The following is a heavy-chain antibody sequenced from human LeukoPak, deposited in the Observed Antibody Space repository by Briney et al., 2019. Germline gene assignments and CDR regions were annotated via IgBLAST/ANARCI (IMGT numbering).Heavy chain of an antibody. CDR1: GFTVSTNY. CDR2: IYNGGST. Sequence: PGGSLRLSCVVFGFTVSTNYMSWVRQAPGKGLEWVSVIYNGGSTYYADSVKGRFTISRDNSKNTLYLQMNSLRAEDTAVYYCARDPGGYSYAYYFDYWGQGTLVTVSS. CDR3: ARDPGGYSYAYYFDY. J-gene: IGHJ4*02. V-gene: IGHV3-66*01. D-gene: IGHD5-18*01.